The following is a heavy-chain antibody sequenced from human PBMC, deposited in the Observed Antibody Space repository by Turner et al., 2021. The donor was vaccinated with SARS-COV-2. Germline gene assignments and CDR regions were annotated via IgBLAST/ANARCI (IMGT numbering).Heavy chain of an antibody. CDR2: ISSSSSYT. V-gene: IGHV3-11*06. D-gene: IGHD6-13*01. Sequence: QVQLVESGGGLVKPGGSLRLSCAASGFTFGDYYMSWIRQAPGKGREWVSYISSSSSYTNYADSVKGRFTISRDNAKNSLYLQMNSLRAEDTAVYYCARDLLAEQQLRDDYYYNYGMDVWGQGTTVTVSS. CDR1: GFTFGDYY. CDR3: ARDLLAEQQLRDDYYYNYGMDV. J-gene: IGHJ6*02.